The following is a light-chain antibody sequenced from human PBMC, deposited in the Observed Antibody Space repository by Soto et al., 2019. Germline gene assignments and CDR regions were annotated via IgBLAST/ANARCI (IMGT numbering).Light chain of an antibody. J-gene: IGKJ5*01. CDR1: QNVNTW. CDR3: QHYDNYLIT. Sequence: DIQMTQSPPTLSASVGDRVTITCRASQNVNTWLAWYQQKPGRAPKLLIHKASIFAAGVPARFSGSGSGTEFTLTINSLQPDDFAAYYCQHYDNYLITFGQGTRLEIK. V-gene: IGKV1-5*03. CDR2: KAS.